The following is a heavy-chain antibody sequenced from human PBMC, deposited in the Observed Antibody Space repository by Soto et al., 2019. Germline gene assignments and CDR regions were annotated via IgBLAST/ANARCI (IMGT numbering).Heavy chain of an antibody. CDR1: GFTFSSYG. CDR2: ISYDGSNK. D-gene: IGHD3-10*01. Sequence: GGSLRLSCAASGFTFSSYGMHWVRQAPGKGLEWVAVISYDGSNKYYADSVKGRFTISRDNSKNTLYLQMNSLRAEDTAVYYCAKGGSGSGSYYNWQVDYWGQGTLVTVSS. CDR3: AKGGSGSGSYYNWQVDY. V-gene: IGHV3-30*18. J-gene: IGHJ4*02.